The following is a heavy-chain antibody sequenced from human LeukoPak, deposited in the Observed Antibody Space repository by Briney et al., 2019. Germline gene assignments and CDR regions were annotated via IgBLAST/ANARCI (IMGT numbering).Heavy chain of an antibody. CDR1: GFTFTRHW. J-gene: IGHJ5*02. Sequence: PGGSLRLSCAASGFTFTRHWMTWVRQAPGKGLGWLTNINENGSVKHYVDSVRGRFTIARDNAKSSPYLQMNSLRAEDTAVYYGARSSAYSYGPWGQGTLVTVS. D-gene: IGHD5-18*01. CDR2: INENGSVK. V-gene: IGHV3-7*01. CDR3: ARSSAYSYGP.